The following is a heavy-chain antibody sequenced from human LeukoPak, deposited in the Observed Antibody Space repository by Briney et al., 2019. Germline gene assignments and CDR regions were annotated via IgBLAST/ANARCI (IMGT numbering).Heavy chain of an antibody. D-gene: IGHD4-17*01. CDR3: ASVRATTGWFDP. CDR2: TNPNSGGT. Sequence: GASVKVSCKASGYTFTGYYMHWVRQAPGQGLEWMGRTNPNSGGTNYAQKFQGRVTMTRDTSISTAYMELSRLRSDDTAVYYCASVRATTGWFDPWGQGTLVTVSS. V-gene: IGHV1-2*06. CDR1: GYTFTGYY. J-gene: IGHJ5*02.